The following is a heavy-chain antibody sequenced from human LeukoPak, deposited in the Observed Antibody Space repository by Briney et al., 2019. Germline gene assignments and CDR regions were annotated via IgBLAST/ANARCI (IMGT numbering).Heavy chain of an antibody. CDR3: AKRRYYYDSSGYYGPFDY. V-gene: IGHV3-74*01. D-gene: IGHD3-22*01. Sequence: GGSLRLSCAASGFTFSSYWMHWVRQAPGKGLVWVSRINSDGSSTSYADSVKGRFTISRDNSKNTLYLQMNSLRAEDTAVYYCAKRRYYYDSSGYYGPFDYWGQGTLVTVSS. J-gene: IGHJ4*02. CDR2: INSDGSST. CDR1: GFTFSSYW.